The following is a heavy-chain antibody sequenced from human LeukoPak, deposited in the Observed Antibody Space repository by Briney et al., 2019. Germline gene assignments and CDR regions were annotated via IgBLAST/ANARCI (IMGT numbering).Heavy chain of an antibody. CDR3: ARDIVRYFVPSNWFDP. V-gene: IGHV4-39*07. Sequence: SETLSLTCTVSGGSISSSSYYWGWIRQPPGKGLEWLGSIYYGGSTYYNPSLKSRVPIPVDTSKNQFSLKLSSVTASDTAVYYWARDIVRYFVPSNWFDPRGQGTLVTVSS. D-gene: IGHD3-9*01. CDR2: IYYGGST. CDR1: GGSISSSSYY. J-gene: IGHJ5*02.